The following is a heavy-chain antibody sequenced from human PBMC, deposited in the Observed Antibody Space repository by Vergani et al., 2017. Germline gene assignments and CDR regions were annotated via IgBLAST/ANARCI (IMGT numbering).Heavy chain of an antibody. J-gene: IGHJ2*01. V-gene: IGHV3-30*18. D-gene: IGHD6-13*01. CDR2: ISYDGSNK. CDR3: AKERVGYSSSWYFSWYFDL. Sequence: QVQLVESGGGVVQPGRSLRLSCAASGFTFSSYGMHWVRQAPGKGLDWVAVISYDGSNKYYADSVKGRFTISRDNSKNTLYLQMNSLRAEDTAVYYCAKERVGYSSSWYFSWYFDLWGRGTLVTVSS. CDR1: GFTFSSYG.